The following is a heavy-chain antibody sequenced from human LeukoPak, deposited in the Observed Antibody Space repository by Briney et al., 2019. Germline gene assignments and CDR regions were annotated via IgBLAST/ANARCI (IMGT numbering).Heavy chain of an antibody. D-gene: IGHD3-22*01. V-gene: IGHV4-59*01. CDR3: ARVGSSGYFDAFDI. J-gene: IGHJ3*02. CDR1: DGSISFYY. CDR2: IYYSGST. Sequence: SETLSLTCTVSDGSISFYYWSWIRQPPGKGLEWIGYIYYSGSTNYNPSLKSRVTISVDTSKNQFSLKLYSVTAADTAVYYCARVGSSGYFDAFDIWGQGTMVTVSS.